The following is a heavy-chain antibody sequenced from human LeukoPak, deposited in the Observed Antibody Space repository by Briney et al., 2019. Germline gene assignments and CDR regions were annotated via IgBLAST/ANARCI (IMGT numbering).Heavy chain of an antibody. CDR2: NSGRT. CDR3: ARGHPNCSPSSCYFPSDY. CDR1: GDSISTYY. D-gene: IGHD2-2*01. Sequence: PSETLSLTCSVSGDSISTYYWSWIRQPPGKGLEWIGYNSGRTNYNPSLKSRVTISLDTSKNQVSLRLTSVTAADTAVYYCARGHPNCSPSSCYFPSDYWGQGTLVTVSS. V-gene: IGHV4-59*01. J-gene: IGHJ4*02.